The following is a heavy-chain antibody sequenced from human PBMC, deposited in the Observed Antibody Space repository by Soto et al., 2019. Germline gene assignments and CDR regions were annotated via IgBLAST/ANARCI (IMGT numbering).Heavy chain of an antibody. D-gene: IGHD2-2*01. CDR1: GFTFSSYA. Sequence: GGSLRLSCAASGFTFSSYAMSWVRQAPGKGLEWVSAISGSGGSTYYADSVKGRFTISRDNSKNTLYLQMNSLRAEDTAVYYCAKDLRGAAAIKYGYIPDGNWGQGTLVTVSS. J-gene: IGHJ4*02. CDR2: ISGSGGST. V-gene: IGHV3-23*01. CDR3: AKDLRGAAAIKYGYIPDGN.